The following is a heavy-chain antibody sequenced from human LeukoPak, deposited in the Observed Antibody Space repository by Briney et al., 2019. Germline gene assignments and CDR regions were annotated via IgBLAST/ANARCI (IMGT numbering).Heavy chain of an antibody. CDR1: GGSISSYW. V-gene: IGHV4-59*08. D-gene: IGHD4/OR15-4a*01. CDR2: IFHSGST. CDR3: ARFTRYDDGGYYLDY. Sequence: SETLSLTCTVSGGSISSYWWSWVRQPPGKGLEWIGHIFHSGSTTYNASLQSRVTTSVDTPKNQFSLNLKSVTAADTAVYYCARFTRYDDGGYYLDYWGQGTLVTVSS. J-gene: IGHJ4*02.